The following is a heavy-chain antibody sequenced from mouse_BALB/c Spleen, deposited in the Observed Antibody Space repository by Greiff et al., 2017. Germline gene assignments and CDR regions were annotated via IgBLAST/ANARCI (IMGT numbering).Heavy chain of an antibody. CDR2: ISNGGGST. CDR3: ARGQYGAY. V-gene: IGHV5-12-2*01. Sequence: EVKLVESGGGLVQPGGSLKLSCAASGFTFSSYTMSWVRQTPEKRLEWVAYISNGGGSTYYPDTVKGRFTISRDNAKNTLYLQMSSLKSEDTAMYYCARGQYGAYWGQGTLVTVSA. CDR1: GFTFSSYT. D-gene: IGHD2-10*02. J-gene: IGHJ3*01.